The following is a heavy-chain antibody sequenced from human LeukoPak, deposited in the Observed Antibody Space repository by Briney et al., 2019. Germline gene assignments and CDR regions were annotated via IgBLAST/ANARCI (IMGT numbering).Heavy chain of an antibody. Sequence: GESLRLSCAASGFTFSTYWMYWVPQAPGRGPVWVSRINSEGSRTSYADSVKGRFTISRENAKNSLFLQMNSLRAGDTAIYYCTRVKSDSSGWYHVLDWGQGTLVTVSS. CDR1: GFTFSTYW. V-gene: IGHV3-74*01. CDR3: TRVKSDSSGWYHVLD. J-gene: IGHJ4*02. CDR2: INSEGSRT. D-gene: IGHD6-19*01.